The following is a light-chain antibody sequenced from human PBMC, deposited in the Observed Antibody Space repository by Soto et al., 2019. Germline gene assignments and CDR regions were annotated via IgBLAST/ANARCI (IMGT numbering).Light chain of an antibody. CDR2: GAS. CDR1: QTVSSNH. V-gene: IGKV3-20*01. J-gene: IGKJ4*01. Sequence: EIVLTQSPGTLSLSPGERATLSCRASQTVSSNHLAWYQQKPGQAPRLLIYGASSRATGIPDRFSGSGSGTEFTRTNSRLEPEDFAVDYCHQYGISPFGGGTKVEIK. CDR3: HQYGISP.